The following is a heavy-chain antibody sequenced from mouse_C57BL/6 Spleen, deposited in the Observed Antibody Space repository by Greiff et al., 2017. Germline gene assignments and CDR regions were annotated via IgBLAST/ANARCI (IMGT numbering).Heavy chain of an antibody. J-gene: IGHJ4*01. V-gene: IGHV1-52*01. CDR2: IDPSDSET. D-gene: IGHD1-1*01. Sequence: VQLQQPGAELVRPGSSVKLSCKASGYTFTSYWMHWVKQRPIQGLEWIGNIDPSDSETHYNQKFKDKATLTVDKSSGTAYMQLSSLTSEDSAVDYCASSAGSSHAKDCWGQGTSVTVSS. CDR1: GYTFTSYW. CDR3: ASSAGSSHAKDC.